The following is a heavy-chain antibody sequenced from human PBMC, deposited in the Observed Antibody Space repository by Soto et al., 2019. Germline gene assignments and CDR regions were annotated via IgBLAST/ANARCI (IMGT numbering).Heavy chain of an antibody. V-gene: IGHV3-7*01. CDR1: GFTFSSHW. D-gene: IGHD3-16*01. CDR3: ARDLRSFDL. Sequence: EVQLVESGGGLVQPGGSLRLSCAASGFTFSSHWMSWVRQAPGKGVEWVANIKQDGSEKYYVDSVKGRFTISRDNAKNSLYLQMNSLRAEDTAVYYCARDLRSFDLWGQGTLVTVSS. CDR2: IKQDGSEK. J-gene: IGHJ5*02.